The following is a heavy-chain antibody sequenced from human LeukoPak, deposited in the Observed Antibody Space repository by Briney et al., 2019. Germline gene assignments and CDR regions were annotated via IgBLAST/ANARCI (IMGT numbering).Heavy chain of an antibody. V-gene: IGHV5-10-1*01. J-gene: IGHJ4*02. Sequence: GESLKISCKGSGYYFTSYWISWVRQMPGKGLEWMGRIDPSDSYTNYSPSFQGHVTISADRSISTAYLQWGSLKASDTAMYYCARRYSSGWEPFDYWGQGTLVTVSS. CDR3: ARRYSSGWEPFDY. CDR1: GYYFTSYW. CDR2: IDPSDSYT. D-gene: IGHD6-19*01.